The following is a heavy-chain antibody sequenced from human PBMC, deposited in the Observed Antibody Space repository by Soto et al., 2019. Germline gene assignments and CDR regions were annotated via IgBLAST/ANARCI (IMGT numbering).Heavy chain of an antibody. D-gene: IGHD6-19*01. Sequence: SSETLSLTCTASGGSISSGGYYWSWIRQHPGKGLEWIGYIYYSGSTYYNPSLKSRVTISVDTSKNQFSLKLSSVTAADTAVYYCARDSGSPYSSGWQTLDYWGQGTLVTVSS. CDR1: GGSISSGGYY. V-gene: IGHV4-31*03. J-gene: IGHJ4*02. CDR3: ARDSGSPYSSGWQTLDY. CDR2: IYYSGST.